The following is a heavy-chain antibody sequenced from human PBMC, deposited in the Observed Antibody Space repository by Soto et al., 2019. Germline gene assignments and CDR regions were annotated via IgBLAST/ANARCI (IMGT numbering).Heavy chain of an antibody. CDR2: IYYSGST. CDR3: AREIDYGDGCFYY. CDR1: GGSISSGGYY. D-gene: IGHD4-17*01. Sequence: PSETLSLTCTVSGGSISSGGYYWSWIRQHPGKGLEWIGYIYYSGSTYYNPSLKSRVTISVDTSKNQFSLKLSSVTAADTAVYYCAREIDYGDGCFYYGGQGTLVTVSS. J-gene: IGHJ4*02. V-gene: IGHV4-31*03.